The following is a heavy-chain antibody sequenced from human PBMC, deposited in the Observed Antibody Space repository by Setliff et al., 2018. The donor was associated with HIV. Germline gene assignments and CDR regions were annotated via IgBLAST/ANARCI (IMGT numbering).Heavy chain of an antibody. D-gene: IGHD1-7*01. Sequence: SGPTLVNPTQTLTLTCTFSGFSLSTRGVGVGWSRQSPRKALEWLALIYWDDDKRYSPSLKSSLTIIKHTYKNQVVLTMTHMNSVDTATYYCAQTTKPSQLDYWCQGTLVTVSS. CDR1: GFSLSTRGVG. V-gene: IGHV2-5*02. CDR3: AQTTKPSQLDY. J-gene: IGHJ4*02. CDR2: IYWDDDK.